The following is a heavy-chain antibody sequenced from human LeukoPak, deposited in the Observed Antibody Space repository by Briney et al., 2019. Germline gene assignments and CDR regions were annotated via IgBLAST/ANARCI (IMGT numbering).Heavy chain of an antibody. CDR2: VDPEDGET. D-gene: IGHD3-10*01. J-gene: IGHJ4*02. CDR1: GYTFTDYY. V-gene: IGHV1-69-2*01. CDR3: ATARFGELLLLAY. Sequence: VASVKISCKVSGYTFTDYYMHWVQQAPGKGLEWMGLVDPEDGETIYAEKFQGRVTITADTSTDSAYMELSSLRSEDTAVYYCATARFGELLLLAYWGQGTLVTVSS.